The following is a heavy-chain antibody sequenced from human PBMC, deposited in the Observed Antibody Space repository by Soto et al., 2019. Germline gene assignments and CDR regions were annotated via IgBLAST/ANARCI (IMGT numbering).Heavy chain of an antibody. CDR3: ARGPNWGYRFDS. J-gene: IGHJ4*02. CDR1: GGTFSGHA. CDR2: LIPLFGTT. Sequence: QVQLVQSGAEVKKPGSSVKVSCEASGGTFSGHAISWVRQAPGQGPEWMGGLIPLFGTTQHAQNFQGRLTITADKSTNTAYMELTSLRFDDTAIYYCARGPNWGYRFDSWGQGTLVTVSS. V-gene: IGHV1-69*06. D-gene: IGHD7-27*01.